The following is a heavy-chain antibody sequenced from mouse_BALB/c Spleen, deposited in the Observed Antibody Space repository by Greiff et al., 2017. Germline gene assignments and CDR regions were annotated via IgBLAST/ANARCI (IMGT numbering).Heavy chain of an antibody. CDR2: INPYNGAT. V-gene: IGHV1-31*01. J-gene: IGHJ2*01. CDR3: ARRVTGTYFDY. Sequence: EVQLQQSGPELVKPGASVKISCKASGYSFTGYYMHWVKQSHVKSLEWIGRINPYNGATSYNQNFKDKASLTVDKSSSTAYMELHSLTSEDSAVYYCARRVTGTYFDYWGQGTTLTVSS. D-gene: IGHD4-1*01. CDR1: GYSFTGYY.